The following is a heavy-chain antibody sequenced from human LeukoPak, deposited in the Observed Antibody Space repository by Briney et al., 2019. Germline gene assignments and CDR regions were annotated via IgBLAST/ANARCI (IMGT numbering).Heavy chain of an antibody. CDR3: ARGISYYDSSGIDY. Sequence: SENLSFNCTVSSGSSSGYNWSWIRQPPGKGLEWIGYTHYSGVNYNPSLKSRVTISADTSKNQFSLKLSSVTAADTAVYYCARGISYYDSSGIDYWGQGTLVTVSS. V-gene: IGHV4-59*01. J-gene: IGHJ4*02. CDR1: SGSSSGYN. CDR2: THYSGV. D-gene: IGHD3-22*01.